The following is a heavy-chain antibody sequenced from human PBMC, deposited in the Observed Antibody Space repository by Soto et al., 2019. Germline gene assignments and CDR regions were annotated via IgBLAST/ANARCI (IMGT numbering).Heavy chain of an antibody. V-gene: IGHV4-31*03. J-gene: IGHJ4*02. Sequence: QVQLQESGPGLVKPSQTLSLTCTVSGGSISSGGYYWSWIRQHPGKGLEWIGDIYYSGSTYYNPSLKSRVTISVDTSKNEFSLKLSSVTAADTAVYYCAGCSGYVDCITGTTGFDYWGQGTLVTVSS. D-gene: IGHD1-7*01. CDR3: AGCSGYVDCITGTTGFDY. CDR2: IYYSGST. CDR1: GGSISSGGYY.